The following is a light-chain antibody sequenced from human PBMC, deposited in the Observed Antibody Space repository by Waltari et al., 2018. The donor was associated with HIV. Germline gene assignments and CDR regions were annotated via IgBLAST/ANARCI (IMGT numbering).Light chain of an antibody. CDR1: NIGSKS. Sequence: SYVLAQPPSVSVAPGKTPRITCGGNNIGSKSVHWYQQKPGQAPVVVIYYDSDRPSGIPERFSGSNSGNTATLTISRVEAGDEADYYCQVWDSSSDAYVFGTGTKGTVL. J-gene: IGLJ1*01. V-gene: IGLV3-21*04. CDR3: QVWDSSSDAYV. CDR2: YDS.